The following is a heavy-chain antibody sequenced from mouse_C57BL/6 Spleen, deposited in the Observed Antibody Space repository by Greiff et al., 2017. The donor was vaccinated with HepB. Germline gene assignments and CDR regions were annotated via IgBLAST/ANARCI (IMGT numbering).Heavy chain of an antibody. J-gene: IGHJ1*03. V-gene: IGHV1-39*01. CDR1: GYSFTVYN. D-gene: IGHD2-12*01. CDR3: ANDPGRAYFDV. CDR2: INPNYGTT. Sequence: EVLLQQSGPELVKPGASVKISCKASGYSFTVYNMNWVKQSNGKSLVWIGVINPNYGTTSYNQKFKGKATLAVDQSSSTAYIQLNSLTSEDSAVYYCANDPGRAYFDVWGTGTTVTVSS.